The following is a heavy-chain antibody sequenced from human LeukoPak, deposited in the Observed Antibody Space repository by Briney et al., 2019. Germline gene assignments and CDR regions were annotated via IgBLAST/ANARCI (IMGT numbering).Heavy chain of an antibody. Sequence: PGGSLRLSCAASGFTFSSYWMSWVRQAPGKGLEWVANIKQDGSEKYYVDSVKGRFTISRDNAKNSLYLQMNSLRAEDTAVYYCARRPRPTLYDILTEKHDAFDIWGQGTMVTVSS. J-gene: IGHJ3*02. CDR1: GFTFSSYW. CDR3: ARRPRPTLYDILTEKHDAFDI. D-gene: IGHD3-9*01. V-gene: IGHV3-7*01. CDR2: IKQDGSEK.